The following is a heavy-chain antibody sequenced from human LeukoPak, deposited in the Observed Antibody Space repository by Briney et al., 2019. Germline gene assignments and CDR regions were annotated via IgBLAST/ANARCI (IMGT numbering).Heavy chain of an antibody. CDR2: IWFERSNT. V-gene: IGHV3-33*01. CDR1: GFTLSNFD. D-gene: IGHD3-16*01. Sequence: PGGSLRLFCTLSGFTLSNFDMQCVRPAPDRGLEWVARIWFERSNTNYADYVKGRFTISRDNSNNTLYLQMNRLRAEDTAVYYCARTLPAYVYGMDVWGQGTTVTVSS. J-gene: IGHJ6*02. CDR3: ARTLPAYVYGMDV.